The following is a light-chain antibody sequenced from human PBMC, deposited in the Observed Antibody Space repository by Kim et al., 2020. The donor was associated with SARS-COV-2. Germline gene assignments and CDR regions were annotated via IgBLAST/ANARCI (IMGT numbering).Light chain of an antibody. J-gene: IGLJ2*01. CDR1: SSDVGGYNY. CDR2: EVT. CDR3: CSYGGRDNLV. Sequence: QSALTQPPSASGSPGQSVTISCTGTSSDVGGYNYVSWYQQHPGKAPKVMIYEVTKRPSGVPDRFSGSKSGNTASLTVSGLQAEDEADYYCCSYGGRDNLVFGGGTQLTVL. V-gene: IGLV2-8*01.